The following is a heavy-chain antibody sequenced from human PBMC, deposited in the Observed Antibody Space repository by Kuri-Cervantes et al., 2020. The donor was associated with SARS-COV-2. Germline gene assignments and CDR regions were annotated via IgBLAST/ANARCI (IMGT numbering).Heavy chain of an antibody. CDR3: ARGPAHDFWSGYRFDY. D-gene: IGHD3-3*01. Sequence: SETLSLTCTVSGYSISSGYYWGWIRQPPGKGLEWIGSIYHNGSTYYNPSLKSRVTIPVDTSKNQFSLKLSSVTAADTAVYYCARGPAHDFWSGYRFDYWGQGTLVTVSS. CDR1: GYSISSGYY. V-gene: IGHV4-38-2*02. CDR2: IYHNGST. J-gene: IGHJ4*02.